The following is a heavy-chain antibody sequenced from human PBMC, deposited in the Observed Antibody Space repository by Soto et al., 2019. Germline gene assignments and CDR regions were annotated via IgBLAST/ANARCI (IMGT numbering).Heavy chain of an antibody. CDR1: GYTFTSYY. CDR3: ARDQGLLWFGELSPPYNWFDP. D-gene: IGHD3-10*01. V-gene: IGHV1-46*03. Sequence: ASVKVSCKASGYTFTSYYMHWVRQAPGQGLEWMGIINPSGGSTSYAQKFQGRVTMTRDTSTSTVYMELSSLRSEDTAVYYCARDQGLLWFGELSPPYNWFDPWGQGTLVTVSS. J-gene: IGHJ5*02. CDR2: INPSGGST.